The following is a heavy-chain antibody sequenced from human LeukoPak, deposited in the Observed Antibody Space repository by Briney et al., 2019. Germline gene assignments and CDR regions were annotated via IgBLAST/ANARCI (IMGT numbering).Heavy chain of an antibody. D-gene: IGHD1-26*01. CDR1: GFTFDDYA. Sequence: PGRSLRLSCAASGFTFDDYAMHWVRQAPGKGLEWGSGISWNSGNIGYADSVKGRFTIYRDNAKHSLYLQMNSLRAEDTALYYCAKAIVGATSGEFDYWGQGTLVTVSS. V-gene: IGHV3-9*01. J-gene: IGHJ4*02. CDR3: AKAIVGATSGEFDY. CDR2: ISWNSGNI.